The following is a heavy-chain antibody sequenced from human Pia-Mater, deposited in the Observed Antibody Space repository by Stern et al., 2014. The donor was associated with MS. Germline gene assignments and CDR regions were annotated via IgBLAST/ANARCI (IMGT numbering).Heavy chain of an antibody. V-gene: IGHV1-69*01. D-gene: IGHD1-14*01. CDR3: ARDGRHTYNYGLAV. J-gene: IGHJ6*02. Sequence: QMQLVQSGAEVKKPGSSVKISCKASGGTFNVYAINWLRQAPGQGLEWMGGIIPIIGPANYAQKFQGRVTITADESTRTSSMQLSSLRSDDTAVYYCARDGRHTYNYGLAVWGQGTTVTVSS. CDR2: IIPIIGPA. CDR1: GGTFNVYA.